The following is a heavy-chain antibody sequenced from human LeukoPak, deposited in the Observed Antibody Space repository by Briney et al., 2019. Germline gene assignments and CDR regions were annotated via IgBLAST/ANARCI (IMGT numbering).Heavy chain of an antibody. V-gene: IGHV4-39*01. J-gene: IGHJ4*02. CDR2: IYYSRST. D-gene: IGHD3-3*01. CDR1: SSYE. CDR3: ARSLERRDTIFGINDY. Sequence: SSYEMNWVRQPPGKGLEWVGSIYYSRSTYYNPSLKSRVTISVDTSKNQFSLKLSSVTAADTAVYYCARSLERRDTIFGINDYWGQGTLVTVSS.